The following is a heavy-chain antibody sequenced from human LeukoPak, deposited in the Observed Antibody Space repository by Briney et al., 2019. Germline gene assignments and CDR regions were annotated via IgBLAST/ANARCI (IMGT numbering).Heavy chain of an antibody. CDR3: TTYTSGHY. J-gene: IGHJ4*02. V-gene: IGHV3-73*01. CDR2: ITTKANSYAT. Sequence: GGSLKLSCAASGFTFSAFHMHWVRQASGKGLEWVGRITTKANSYATAYAASVEGRFTVSRDDSKNTAYLQMSSLKTEDTAVYYCTTYTSGHYWGQGTLVTVSP. CDR1: GFTFSAFH. D-gene: IGHD6-19*01.